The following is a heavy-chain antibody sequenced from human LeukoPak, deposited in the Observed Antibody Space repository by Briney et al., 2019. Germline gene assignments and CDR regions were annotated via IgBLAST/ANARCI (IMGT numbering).Heavy chain of an antibody. CDR1: GFTFSSYM. D-gene: IGHD3-3*01. J-gene: IGHJ4*02. Sequence: GGSLRLSCAASGFTFSSYMMTWVRQAPGKGLEWVANIKPDGGEKFYVDSVRGRFTISRDNAKNSLYLQMNSLRAEDTAVYYCASGSLWSGILVYWGQGTLVIVSS. V-gene: IGHV3-7*01. CDR2: IKPDGGEK. CDR3: ASGSLWSGILVY.